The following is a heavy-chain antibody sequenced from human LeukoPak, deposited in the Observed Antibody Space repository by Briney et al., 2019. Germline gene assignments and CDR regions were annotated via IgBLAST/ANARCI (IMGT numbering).Heavy chain of an antibody. J-gene: IGHJ4*02. V-gene: IGHV3-23*01. D-gene: IGHD1-26*01. CDR2: ISSGGST. CDR3: GKGGVVGARETDY. Sequence: GGSLRLSCAASGFTLSSYTMGWVRQAPGKGLEWVSAISSGGSTYYPDSMKGRFTISRDNSKNTLYLQMNSLRGEDTDVSYCGKGGVVGARETDYWGQGTLVTVSS. CDR1: GFTLSSYT.